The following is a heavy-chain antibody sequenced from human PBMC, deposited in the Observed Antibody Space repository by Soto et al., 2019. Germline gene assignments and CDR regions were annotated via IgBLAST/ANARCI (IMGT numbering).Heavy chain of an antibody. CDR3: SNRIAEESWCTSPSCFLIAFDI. D-gene: IGHD2-8*02. J-gene: IGHJ3*02. CDR1: GFTFSNYA. Sequence: EGQLLESGGGLVQPGGSLRLSCAASGFTFSNYAMTWVRHAPGKGLEWVSSIRGSGDRTYYADSVKGRFTISRDNSKNTVYLQMNSLRAEDTAVYYCSNRIAEESWCTSPSCFLIAFDIWGQVTMVTVSS. V-gene: IGHV3-23*01. CDR2: IRGSGDRT.